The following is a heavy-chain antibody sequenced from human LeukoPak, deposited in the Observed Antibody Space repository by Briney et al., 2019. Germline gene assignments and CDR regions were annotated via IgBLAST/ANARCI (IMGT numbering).Heavy chain of an antibody. J-gene: IGHJ6*03. V-gene: IGHV3-7*03. CDR1: GFTFSSYW. CDR3: AKNTVSGGHYQYYMDV. D-gene: IGHD4-11*01. Sequence: GGSLRLSCAASGFTFSSYWMSWVRQAPGKGLEWVANIKQDGSEKYYVDSVKGRFTISSDNAKNSLYLQMNSLTAEDTAVYYCAKNTVSGGHYQYYMDVWGKGTTVTVSS. CDR2: IKQDGSEK.